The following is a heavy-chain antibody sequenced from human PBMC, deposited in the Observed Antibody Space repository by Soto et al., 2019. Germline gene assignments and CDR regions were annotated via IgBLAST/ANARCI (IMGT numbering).Heavy chain of an antibody. V-gene: IGHV3-66*01. CDR3: ARDRQGLPRRGPYYYYYMDV. J-gene: IGHJ6*03. CDR2: IYSGGST. CDR1: GFTVSSNY. Sequence: PGGSLRLSCAATGFTVSSNYMSWVRQAPGKGLEWVSVIYSGGSTYYADSVKGRFTISRDNSKNTLYLQMNSPRAEDTAVYYCARDRQGLPRRGPYYYYYMDVWGKGTTVTVSS.